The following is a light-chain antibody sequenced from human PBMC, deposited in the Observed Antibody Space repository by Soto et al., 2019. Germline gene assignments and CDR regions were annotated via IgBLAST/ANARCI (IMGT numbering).Light chain of an antibody. J-gene: IGLJ1*01. V-gene: IGLV2-14*03. CDR3: SSYTSSSTYV. CDR1: SSDVGGYNY. CDR2: DVS. Sequence: QSALTQPASVSGSPGQSITISCSGTSSDVGGYNYVFWYQHHPGKAPKLMIYDVSNRPSGVSNRFSGSKSGNTASLTISGLQAEDEADYYCSSYTSSSTYVFGTGTKLTVL.